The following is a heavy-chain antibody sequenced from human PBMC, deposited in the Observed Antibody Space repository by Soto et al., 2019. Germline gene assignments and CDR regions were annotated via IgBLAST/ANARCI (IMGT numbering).Heavy chain of an antibody. J-gene: IGHJ4*02. Sequence: QVQLVQSGAEVKKPGSSVQVSCEASGGTFSSYAISWVRQAPGQGLEWMGGIIPIFGTANYAQKFQGRVTITADESTSTAYMELSSLRSEDTAVYYCAKDLGYYYDSSGYGYWGQGTLVTVSS. CDR1: GGTFSSYA. V-gene: IGHV1-69*01. CDR3: AKDLGYYYDSSGYGY. CDR2: IIPIFGTA. D-gene: IGHD3-22*01.